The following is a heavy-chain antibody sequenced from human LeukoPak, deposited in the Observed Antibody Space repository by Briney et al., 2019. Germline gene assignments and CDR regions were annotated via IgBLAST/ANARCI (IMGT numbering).Heavy chain of an antibody. V-gene: IGHV3-23*01. D-gene: IGHD3-3*01. CDR3: AKDPVADWVWSGYPGFDY. J-gene: IGHJ4*02. CDR2: ISGSGGST. Sequence: PGGSLRLSCAASGFTFSSYAMSWVRQAPGKGLEWISAISGSGGSTYYADSVKGRFTISRDNSKNTLYLQMNSLRAEDTAVYYCAKDPVADWVWSGYPGFDYWGQGTLVTVPS. CDR1: GFTFSSYA.